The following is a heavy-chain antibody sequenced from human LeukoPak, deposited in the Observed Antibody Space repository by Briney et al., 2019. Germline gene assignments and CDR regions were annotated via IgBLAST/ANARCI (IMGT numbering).Heavy chain of an antibody. J-gene: IGHJ4*02. Sequence: GESLKISCKGSGYSFTSYWIGGVRQMPGKGLEWMGIIYPGDSDTRYTPSFQGPVTISADKSISTAYLQWSRLKAPDTAMYYCTRPEEMATIGYFDYWGQGNLVTVSS. CDR1: GYSFTSYW. CDR2: IYPGDSDT. V-gene: IGHV5-51*01. CDR3: TRPEEMATIGYFDY. D-gene: IGHD5-24*01.